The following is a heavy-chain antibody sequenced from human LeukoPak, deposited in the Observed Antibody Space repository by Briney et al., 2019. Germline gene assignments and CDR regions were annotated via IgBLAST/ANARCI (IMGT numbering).Heavy chain of an antibody. CDR2: ISGSGGST. CDR1: GFTFSSYA. J-gene: IGHJ6*04. CDR3: AKDYYDILTGGMDV. D-gene: IGHD3-9*01. V-gene: IGHV3-23*01. Sequence: PGGSLRLSCAASGFTFSSYAMSWVRQAPGKGLEWVSAISGSGGSTYYADSVKGRFTISRDNSKNTLYLQMKSLRAEDTAVYYCAKDYYDILTGGMDVWGKGTTVTVSS.